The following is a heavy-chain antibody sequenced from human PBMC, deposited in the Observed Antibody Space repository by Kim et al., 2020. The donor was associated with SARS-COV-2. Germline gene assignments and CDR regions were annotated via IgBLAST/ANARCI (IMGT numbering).Heavy chain of an antibody. Sequence: GGSLRLSCAASGFTFSSYAMSWVRQAPGKGLEWVSAISGSGGSTYYADSVKGRFTISRDNSKNTLYLQMNSLRAEDTAVYYCAKVFSCSSTSCYDWGYWGQGTLVTVSS. V-gene: IGHV3-23*01. D-gene: IGHD2-2*01. CDR1: GFTFSSYA. J-gene: IGHJ4*02. CDR2: ISGSGGST. CDR3: AKVFSCSSTSCYDWGY.